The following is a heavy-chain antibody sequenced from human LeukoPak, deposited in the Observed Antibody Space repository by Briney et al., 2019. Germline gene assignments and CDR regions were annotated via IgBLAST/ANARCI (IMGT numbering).Heavy chain of an antibody. D-gene: IGHD3-16*02. CDR3: AKEANYVWGSYRYTGPFDY. V-gene: IGHV4-34*01. J-gene: IGHJ4*02. Sequence: SETLSLTCAVYGGSFSGYYWSWIRQPPGKGLEWIGEINHSGSTNYNPSLKSRVTISVDMSKNQFSLKLSSVTAADTAVYYCAKEANYVWGSYRYTGPFDYWGQGTLVTVSS. CDR2: INHSGST. CDR1: GGSFSGYY.